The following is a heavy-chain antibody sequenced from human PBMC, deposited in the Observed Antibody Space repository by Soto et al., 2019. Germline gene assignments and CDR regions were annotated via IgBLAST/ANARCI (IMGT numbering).Heavy chain of an antibody. J-gene: IGHJ6*03. V-gene: IGHV1-8*01. CDR1: GYTFTSYD. CDR3: ARARDNWNYGGDSYYLDV. CDR2: MNPNSGNT. D-gene: IGHD1-7*01. Sequence: QVQLVQSGAEVKKPGASVKVSCKASGYTFTSYDINWVRQATGQGLEWMGWMNPNSGNTGYAQKFQGSVTMTRNTSKSTAYMELSSLRAEDTAVYYCARARDNWNYGGDSYYLDVWGKGTTVTVSS.